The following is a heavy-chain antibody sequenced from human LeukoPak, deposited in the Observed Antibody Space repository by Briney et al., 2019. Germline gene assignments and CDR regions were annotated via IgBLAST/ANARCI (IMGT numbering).Heavy chain of an antibody. CDR3: TTDRGSGWDFGWFDP. J-gene: IGHJ5*02. D-gene: IGHD6-19*01. CDR2: IKSKTDGGTT. V-gene: IGHV3-15*01. Sequence: GGSLRLSCAASGFTFNNYAINWVRQAPGKGLEWVGRIKSKTDGGTTDYAAPVKGRFTISRDDSKNTLYLQMNSPKTEDTAVYYCTTDRGSGWDFGWFDPWGQGTLVTVSS. CDR1: GFTFNNYA.